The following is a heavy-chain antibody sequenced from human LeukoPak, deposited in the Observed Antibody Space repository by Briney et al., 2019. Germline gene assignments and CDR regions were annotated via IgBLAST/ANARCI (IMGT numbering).Heavy chain of an antibody. V-gene: IGHV3-7*01. CDR2: IKQDGSEK. Sequence: GGSLRLSCAASGFTFSSYWMSWVRQGPGKGLEWVANIKQDGSEKYYVDSVKGRFTISRDNAKNTLFLDMHSLRPGDSAVYYCARSAVRGVACDYWGQGTLLTVSS. J-gene: IGHJ4*02. CDR3: ARSAVRGVACDY. D-gene: IGHD3-10*01. CDR1: GFTFSSYW.